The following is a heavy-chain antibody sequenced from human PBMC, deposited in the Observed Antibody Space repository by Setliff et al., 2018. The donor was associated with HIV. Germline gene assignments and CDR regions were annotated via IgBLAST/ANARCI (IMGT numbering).Heavy chain of an antibody. Sequence: SETLSLTCNVSGGSISSFSYYWTWIRQSPGKGLEWIGSVSYSGSTYYNPSLKSPVTISVDTSKNQFPLKLSSVTVADTAFYYCARGKWQLRNWFDPWGQGTLVTVSS. CDR1: GGSISSFSYY. CDR2: VSYSGST. CDR3: ARGKWQLRNWFDP. D-gene: IGHD5-12*01. V-gene: IGHV4-39*01. J-gene: IGHJ5*02.